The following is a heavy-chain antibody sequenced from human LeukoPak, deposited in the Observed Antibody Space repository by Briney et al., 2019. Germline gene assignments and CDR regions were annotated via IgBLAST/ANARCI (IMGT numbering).Heavy chain of an antibody. CDR2: ISSNGGST. Sequence: GGSLRLSCSASGFTFSSYAMHWVRQAPGKGLEYVSAISSNGGSTYYADSVKGRFTISRDNSKNTLYLQMSSLRAEDTAVYYCVKDRGWGVISEDYWGQGTLVTVSS. CDR3: VKDRGWGVISEDY. J-gene: IGHJ4*02. D-gene: IGHD3-10*01. CDR1: GFTFSSYA. V-gene: IGHV3-64D*06.